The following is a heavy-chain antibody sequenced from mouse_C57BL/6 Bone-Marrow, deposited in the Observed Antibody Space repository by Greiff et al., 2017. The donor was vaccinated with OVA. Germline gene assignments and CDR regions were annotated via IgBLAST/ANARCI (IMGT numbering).Heavy chain of an antibody. Sequence: EVQLVESGGGLVQSGRSLRLSCATSGFTFSDFYMEWVRQAPGKGLEWIAASRNKANDYTTEYSASVKGRFIVSRDTSQSILYLQMNALRAEDTAIYYCAREELGRPWYFDVWGTGTTVTVSS. D-gene: IGHD4-1*01. J-gene: IGHJ1*03. CDR3: AREELGRPWYFDV. CDR1: GFTFSDFY. V-gene: IGHV7-1*01. CDR2: SRNKANDYTT.